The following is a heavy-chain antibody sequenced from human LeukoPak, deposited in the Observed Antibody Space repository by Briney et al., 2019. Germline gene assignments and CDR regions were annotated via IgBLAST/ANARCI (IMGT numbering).Heavy chain of an antibody. J-gene: IGHJ4*02. CDR1: GFTFISYW. V-gene: IGHV3-7*03. Sequence: PGGSLRLSCAASGFTFISYWMSWVRQAPGKGLEWVANIKQDGSEKYYVDSVKGRFTISRDNAKNSLSLQMNSLRAEDTAVYYCARSAGGKVFDYWGQGTLVNVSS. CDR3: ARSAGGKVFDY. D-gene: IGHD1-26*01. CDR2: IKQDGSEK.